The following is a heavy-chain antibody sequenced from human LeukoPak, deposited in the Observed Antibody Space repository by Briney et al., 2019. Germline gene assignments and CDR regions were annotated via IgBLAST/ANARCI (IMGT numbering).Heavy chain of an antibody. J-gene: IGHJ4*02. V-gene: IGHV4-39*01. CDR2: IYYSGST. CDR3: ARREGIAVAPFDY. D-gene: IGHD6-19*01. Sequence: SETLSLTCTVSGGSISSSSYYWGWIRQPPGKGLEWIGCIYYSGSTYYNPSLKSRVTISVDTSKNQFSLKLSSVTAAVTAVYYCARREGIAVAPFDYWGQGTLVTVSS. CDR1: GGSISSSSYY.